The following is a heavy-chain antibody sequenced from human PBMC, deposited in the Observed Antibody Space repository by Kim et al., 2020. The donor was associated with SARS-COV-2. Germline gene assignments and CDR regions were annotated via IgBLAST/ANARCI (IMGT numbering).Heavy chain of an antibody. CDR1: GFTFSSYA. Sequence: GGSLRLSCAASGFTFSSYAMSWVRQAPGKGLEWVSAISGSGGSTYYADSVKVRFTISRDNSKNTLYLQMNSLRAEDTAVYYCAKDQGSGTNGYWGQGTLVTVSS. CDR2: ISGSGGST. CDR3: AKDQGSGTNGY. V-gene: IGHV3-23*01. J-gene: IGHJ4*02. D-gene: IGHD2-2*01.